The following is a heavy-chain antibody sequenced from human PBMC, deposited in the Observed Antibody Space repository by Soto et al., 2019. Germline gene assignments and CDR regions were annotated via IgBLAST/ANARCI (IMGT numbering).Heavy chain of an antibody. CDR3: ARDLNLGLGDY. V-gene: IGHV1-18*01. Sequence: QVQLVQSGAEVKKPGASVKVSCKASGYTFTSYGLSWVRQAPGQGLEWMGGINANNGNTKYAQKLQGRVTMTTDTSTTTAYMELRSLRSDDTAVYYCARDLNLGLGDYWGQGTLVTVSS. CDR2: INANNGNT. J-gene: IGHJ4*02. D-gene: IGHD7-27*01. CDR1: GYTFTSYG.